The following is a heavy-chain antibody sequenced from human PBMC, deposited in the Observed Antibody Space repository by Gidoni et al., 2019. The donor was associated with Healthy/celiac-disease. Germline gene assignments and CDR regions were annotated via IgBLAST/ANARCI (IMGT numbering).Heavy chain of an antibody. V-gene: IGHV4-31*03. CDR2: ISYSGIT. CDR3: AGATSRGPRGALDY. J-gene: IGHJ4*02. Sequence: QVQLQESGPGLVKPSQTLSLTCTVSGGSISRGGYYWSWIRQHPGKGLEWIGYISYSGITYYNPSLKSRVTISVDTSKNQFSLKLSSVTAADTAVYYCAGATSRGPRGALDYWGQGTLVTVSS. D-gene: IGHD5-12*01. CDR1: GGSISRGGYY.